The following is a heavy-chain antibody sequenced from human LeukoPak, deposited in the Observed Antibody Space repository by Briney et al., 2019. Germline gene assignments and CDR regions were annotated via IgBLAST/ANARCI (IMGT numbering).Heavy chain of an antibody. Sequence: PGGSLRLSCVASRFSFSSNEMNCGRQAPGKGLEWVSYISTGGNTIYYADSVKGRFTISRDNTKNSLYLQMNSQRAEDTAVYYCARSKYGGGCLFDYWGQGTLVTVSS. CDR3: ARSKYGGGCLFDY. CDR2: ISTGGNTI. CDR1: RFSFSSNE. V-gene: IGHV3-48*03. D-gene: IGHD2-15*01. J-gene: IGHJ4*02.